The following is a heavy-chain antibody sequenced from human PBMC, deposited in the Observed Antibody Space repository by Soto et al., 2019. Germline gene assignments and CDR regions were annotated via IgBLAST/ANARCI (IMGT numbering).Heavy chain of an antibody. V-gene: IGHV4-59*01. J-gene: IGHJ6*02. Sequence: PSETLSLTCTVSGGSISSYYWSWIRQPPGKGLEWIGYIYYSGSTNYNPSLKSRVTISVDTSKNQFSLKLSSVTAADTAVYYCARQGRYRDSDYGMDVWGQGTTVTVSS. CDR2: IYYSGST. CDR3: ARQGRYRDSDYGMDV. D-gene: IGHD3-16*02. CDR1: GGSISSYY.